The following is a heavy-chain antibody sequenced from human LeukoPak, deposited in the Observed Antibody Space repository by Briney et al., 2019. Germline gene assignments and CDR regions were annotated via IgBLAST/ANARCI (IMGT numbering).Heavy chain of an antibody. D-gene: IGHD3-10*01. Sequence: GGSLRLSCVSPVFTFSTYAMSWVRQAPGKGLEWVSAITGSADRTHYADSVKGRFTISRDNSKNIVYLQMNSLRAKDTAVYFCARPQVVVLNPFDYWGQGTLVTVSS. J-gene: IGHJ4*02. CDR2: ITGSADRT. CDR1: VFTFSTYA. CDR3: ARPQVVVLNPFDY. V-gene: IGHV3-23*01.